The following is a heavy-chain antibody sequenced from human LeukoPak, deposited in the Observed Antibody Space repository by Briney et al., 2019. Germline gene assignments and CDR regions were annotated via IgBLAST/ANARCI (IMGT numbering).Heavy chain of an antibody. CDR2: IDPSGST. CDR3: ASRGVPAATNLAY. CDR1: GGSFSGYY. V-gene: IGHV4-34*01. J-gene: IGHJ4*02. Sequence: SETLSLTCAVYGGSFSGYYWSWIRQPPGKGLEWIGEIDPSGSTNYNPSLKSRVTMSVDTSKNQISLRLRSVTAADTAVYYCASRGVPAATNLAYWGQGTLVTVSS. D-gene: IGHD2-2*01.